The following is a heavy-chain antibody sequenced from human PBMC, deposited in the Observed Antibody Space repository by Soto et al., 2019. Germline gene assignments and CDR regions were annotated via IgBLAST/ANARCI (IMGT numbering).Heavy chain of an antibody. V-gene: IGHV4-38-2*02. CDR1: GYSISNGYY. CDR3: VRDRYSYGSEVWK. Sequence: SETLSLTCTVSGYSISNGYYWGWIRQSPEKGLEWIGTIYHSVTTYYNPSLKSRVIMSIDTSKNQFSLNLKSVTAADTAVYYCVRDRYSYGSEVWKWGQGTMLTVYS. CDR2: IYHSVTT. J-gene: IGHJ4*02. D-gene: IGHD5-18*01.